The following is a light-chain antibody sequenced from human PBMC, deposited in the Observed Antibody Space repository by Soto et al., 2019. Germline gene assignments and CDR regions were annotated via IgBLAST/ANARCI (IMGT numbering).Light chain of an antibody. Sequence: IFMTQSPATLSVSPWEIATLSWRASQSISTKLAWYQQKPGQAPRLLIYGASTRAPGIPVRFSGSGSGTEFTLTITSLQSEDFAVYYCQEYNDWRPITFGGGTKVDIK. CDR2: GAS. J-gene: IGKJ4*01. V-gene: IGKV3-15*01. CDR1: QSISTK. CDR3: QEYNDWRPIT.